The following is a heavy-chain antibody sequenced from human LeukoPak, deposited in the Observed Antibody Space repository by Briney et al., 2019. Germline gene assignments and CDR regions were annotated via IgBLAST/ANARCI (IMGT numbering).Heavy chain of an antibody. CDR1: GGSISSYY. V-gene: IGHV4-59*08. CDR3: ASSYYYDSSSTQYFQH. CDR2: IYYSGST. J-gene: IGHJ1*01. Sequence: SETLSLTCTVSGGSISSYYWSWIRQPPGKGLEWIGYIYYSGSTNYNPSLKSRVTISVDTSKNQFSPKLSSVTAADTAVYYCASSYYYDSSSTQYFQHWGQGTLVTVSS. D-gene: IGHD3-22*01.